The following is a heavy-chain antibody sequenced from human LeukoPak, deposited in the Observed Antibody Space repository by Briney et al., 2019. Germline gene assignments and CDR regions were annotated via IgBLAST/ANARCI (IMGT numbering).Heavy chain of an antibody. V-gene: IGHV4-39*01. CDR3: ARQREGYSTGVLDS. Sequence: SETLSLTCTVSGGSISSNNHYWGWIRQPPGKGLEWIGSVYYSGSTYYNPSLKSRATISVDTSENQFSLKLRFVTAADTAVYFCARQREGYSTGVLDSWGQGTLVTVSS. D-gene: IGHD4-11*01. CDR2: VYYSGST. J-gene: IGHJ4*02. CDR1: GGSISSNNHY.